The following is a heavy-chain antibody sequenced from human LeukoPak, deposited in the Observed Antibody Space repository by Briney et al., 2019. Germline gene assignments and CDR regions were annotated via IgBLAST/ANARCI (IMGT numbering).Heavy chain of an antibody. CDR1: GPSLITNW. J-gene: IGHJ6*03. CDR2: IYPDDSDT. CDR3: ARQNGWYYYMDV. V-gene: IGHV5-51*01. Sequence: GASLQISCQDSGPSLITNWIGWVRQLPGKGLEWMGIIYPDDSDTIYSPSFQGQVTISADKSISTTYLQWSSLKASDTAMYYCARQNGWYYYMDVWGKGTTVTVSS. D-gene: IGHD6-19*01.